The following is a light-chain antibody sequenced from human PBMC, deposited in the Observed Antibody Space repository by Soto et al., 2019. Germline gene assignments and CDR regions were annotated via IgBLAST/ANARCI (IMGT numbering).Light chain of an antibody. CDR2: WAS. CDR1: QSVLYSSNNKNY. Sequence: DIVMTQSPDSLAVSLGERATINCKSSQSVLYSSNNKNYLAWYQQKPGQPPKLLIYWASTRESGVPYRFSGSGSGTDFTLTISSLQAEDVAVYYCQQYYSTLLTFGPGTKVDIK. V-gene: IGKV4-1*01. CDR3: QQYYSTLLT. J-gene: IGKJ3*01.